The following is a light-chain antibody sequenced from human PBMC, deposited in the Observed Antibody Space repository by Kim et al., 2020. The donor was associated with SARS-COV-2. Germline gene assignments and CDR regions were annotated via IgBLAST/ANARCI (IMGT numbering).Light chain of an antibody. CDR3: QQYYSYPVT. Sequence: AIRITQSPSSLSASTGDRVTITCRASQGINSYLAWYQQKPGKAPKLLIYAASTLQSGVPSRFGGSGSGTDFTLTISCLQSEDFATYFCQQYYSYPVTFGQGTKVDIK. CDR1: QGINSY. J-gene: IGKJ1*01. CDR2: AAS. V-gene: IGKV1-8*01.